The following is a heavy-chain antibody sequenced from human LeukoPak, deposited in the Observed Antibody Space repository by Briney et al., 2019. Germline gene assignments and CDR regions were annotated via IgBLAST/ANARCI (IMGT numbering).Heavy chain of an antibody. D-gene: IGHD3-16*01. CDR3: ARDIRFRSYGPLYYYYYGMDV. J-gene: IGHJ6*02. CDR2: IYSGGST. V-gene: IGHV3-53*04. CDR1: GFTVSSNY. Sequence: GGSLRLSCAASGFTVSSNYMSWVRQAPGKGLEWVSVIYSGGSTYYADSVKGRFTISRHNSKNTLYLQMNSLRAEDTAVYYCARDIRFRSYGPLYYYYYGMDVWGQGTTVTVSS.